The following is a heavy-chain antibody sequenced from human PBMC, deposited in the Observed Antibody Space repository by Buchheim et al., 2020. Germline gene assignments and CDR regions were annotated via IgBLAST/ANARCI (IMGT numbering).Heavy chain of an antibody. Sequence: QVQLVQSGAEVKKPGASVKVSCKASGYTFTGYYMHWVRQAPGQGLEWMGWINPNSGGTNYAQKFQGWVTMTRDTSISTAYMELSRLRTHDTAVYYCARDLSPQWLAAPEYYFDYWGQGTL. CDR3: ARDLSPQWLAAPEYYFDY. J-gene: IGHJ4*02. V-gene: IGHV1-2*04. CDR1: GYTFTGYY. CDR2: INPNSGGT. D-gene: IGHD6-19*01.